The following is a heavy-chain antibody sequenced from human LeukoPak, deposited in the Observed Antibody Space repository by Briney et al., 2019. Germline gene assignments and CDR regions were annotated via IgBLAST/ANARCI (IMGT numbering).Heavy chain of an antibody. J-gene: IGHJ4*02. V-gene: IGHV3-9*01. CDR2: ISWNSGSM. CDR3: PREDADYDGRVPDY. Sequence: SLRLSCAASGFTFGDYAMHWVRQAPGKGLEWVSGISWNSGSMDYGDSVKGRFTISRDNAKNSLYLQMNSLRAEDTAVYYFPREDADYDGRVPDYWGQGTLVTVSS. D-gene: IGHD3-22*01. CDR1: GFTFGDYA.